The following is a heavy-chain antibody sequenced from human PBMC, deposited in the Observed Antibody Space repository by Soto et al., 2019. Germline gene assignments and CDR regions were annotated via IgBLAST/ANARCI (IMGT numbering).Heavy chain of an antibody. CDR3: ARAGSKHDFWSGYSTFLGY. CDR1: GGSISSSSYY. CDR2: IYYSGST. Sequence: SETLSLTCTVSGGSISSSSYYWGWIRQPPGKGLEWIGSIYYSGSTYYNPSLKSRVTISVDTSKNQFSLKLSSVTAADTAVYYCARAGSKHDFWSGYSTFLGYWGQGTLVTVSS. V-gene: IGHV4-39*01. J-gene: IGHJ4*02. D-gene: IGHD3-3*01.